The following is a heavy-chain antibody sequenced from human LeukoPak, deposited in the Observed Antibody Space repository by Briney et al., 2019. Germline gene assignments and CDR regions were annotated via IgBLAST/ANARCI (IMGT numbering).Heavy chain of an antibody. CDR3: VTVSGYYYDSRGYYFGY. Sequence: ASVKVSCTASGYTFTRYDINWVTEAAGHGLEWMGWINPNSGNTGSAPKFQRRVTMTRTTSITPASTDLSRLRAEDTPPYHCVTVSGYYYDSRGYYFGYWGQGTLVTVSS. J-gene: IGHJ4*02. V-gene: IGHV1-8*01. CDR2: INPNSGNT. CDR1: GYTFTRYD. D-gene: IGHD3-22*01.